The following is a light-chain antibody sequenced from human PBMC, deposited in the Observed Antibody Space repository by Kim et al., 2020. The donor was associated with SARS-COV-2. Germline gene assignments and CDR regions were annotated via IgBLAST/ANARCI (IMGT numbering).Light chain of an antibody. CDR2: DVT. CDR3: TSYTSSSTLKV. CDR1: SSDIGAYDY. V-gene: IGLV2-14*03. Sequence: QSALTQPASVSGSPVQSIAISCTGTSSDIGAYDYVAWYQQHPGKAPKLMIYDVTYRPSGVSDRFSGSKSGNTASLTISGLQAEDEADYYCTSYTSSSTLKVFGGGTKLTVL. J-gene: IGLJ2*01.